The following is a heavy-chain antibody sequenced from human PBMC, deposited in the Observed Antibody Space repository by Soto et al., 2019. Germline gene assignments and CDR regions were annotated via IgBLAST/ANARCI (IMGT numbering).Heavy chain of an antibody. CDR2: ISPIIGIA. CDR3: TRDKPPDYYYGMDV. V-gene: IGHV1-69*08. J-gene: IGHJ6*02. CDR1: GGTFSSKT. Sequence: QVQLVQSGAEVKNPGSSVKVSCKASGGTFSSKTISWVRQAPGQGLEWMGRISPIIGIANSAQKFQGRVTITADKSTSTVYMELSGLTSEDTAVYYCTRDKPPDYYYGMDVWGQGTTVTVSS.